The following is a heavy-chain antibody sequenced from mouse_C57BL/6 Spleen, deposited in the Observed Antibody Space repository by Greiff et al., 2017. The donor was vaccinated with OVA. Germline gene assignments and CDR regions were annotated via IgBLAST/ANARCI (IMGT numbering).Heavy chain of an antibody. CDR3: TRDRGDSSGYVGAMDY. V-gene: IGHV5-9-1*02. J-gene: IGHJ4*01. CDR2: ISSGGDYI. D-gene: IGHD3-2*02. CDR1: GFTFSSYA. Sequence: EVKVVESGEGLVKPGGSLKLSCAASGFTFSSYAMSWVRQTPEKRLEWVAYISSGGDYIYYADTVKGRFTISRDNARNTLYLQMSSLKSEDTAMYYCTRDRGDSSGYVGAMDYWGQGTSVTVSS.